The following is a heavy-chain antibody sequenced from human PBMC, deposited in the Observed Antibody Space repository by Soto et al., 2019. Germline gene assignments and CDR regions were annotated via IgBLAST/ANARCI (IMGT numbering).Heavy chain of an antibody. J-gene: IGHJ5*02. V-gene: IGHV4-59*02. CDR1: VCSVINYY. D-gene: IGHD3-22*01. CDR2: IYYTGTH. Sequence: TLALTCSVSVCSVINYYWSWVRPPPGKRLEWIGYIYYTGTHDYNPSLRGRATISVDTSKDQFSLKLTSVTAADTAVYYCARDRDRHSSGLPSFDPWGQGILVTVSA. CDR3: ARDRDRHSSGLPSFDP.